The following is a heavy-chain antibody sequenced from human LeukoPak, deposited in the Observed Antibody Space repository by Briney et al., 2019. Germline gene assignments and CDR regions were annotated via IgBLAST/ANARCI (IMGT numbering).Heavy chain of an antibody. Sequence: GGSLRLSCAASGFTFSSYAMSWVRQAPGKGLEWVSAISGSGGSTYYADSVKGRFTISRDNSKNTLYLQMNSLRAEDTAVYYCAKDRVRYCSGGSCAKFDYWGQGTLVTVSS. CDR2: ISGSGGST. CDR1: GFTFSSYA. V-gene: IGHV3-23*01. D-gene: IGHD2-15*01. CDR3: AKDRVRYCSGGSCAKFDY. J-gene: IGHJ4*02.